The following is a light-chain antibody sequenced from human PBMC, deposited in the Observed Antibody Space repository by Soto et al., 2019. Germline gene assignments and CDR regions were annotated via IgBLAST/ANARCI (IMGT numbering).Light chain of an antibody. CDR2: KAS. Sequence: DIQMTQSPSTLSASVGDRVTITCRASQSISSWLAWYQQKPGKAPKLLIYKASTLKSGVPSRFSGSVSGTEFTLTISSLQPDDFATYYCQQYDSYPWTFGQGTKVDI. CDR3: QQYDSYPWT. J-gene: IGKJ1*01. V-gene: IGKV1-5*03. CDR1: QSISSW.